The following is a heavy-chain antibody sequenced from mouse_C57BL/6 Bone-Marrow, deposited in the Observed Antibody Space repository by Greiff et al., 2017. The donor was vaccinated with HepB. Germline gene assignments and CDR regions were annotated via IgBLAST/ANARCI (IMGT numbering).Heavy chain of an antibody. J-gene: IGHJ3*01. CDR1: GYTFTDYE. CDR2: IDPETGGT. CDR3: TRRRTETGGFAY. Sequence: SGAELVRPGASVTLSCKASGYTFTDYEMHWVKQTPVHGLEWIGAIDPETGGTAYNQKFKGKAILTADKSSSTAYMELRSLTSEDSAVYYCTRRRTETGGFAYWGQGTLVTVSA. D-gene: IGHD3-2*01. V-gene: IGHV1-15*01.